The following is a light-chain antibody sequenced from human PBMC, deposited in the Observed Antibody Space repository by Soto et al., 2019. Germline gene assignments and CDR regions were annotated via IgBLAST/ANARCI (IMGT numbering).Light chain of an antibody. CDR1: SSDVGGYDF. CDR3: SSYTNSSLVV. J-gene: IGLJ2*01. CDR2: EVD. V-gene: IGLV2-14*01. Sequence: QSALTQPASVSGSPGQSITISCSGTSSDVGGYDFVSWYQQHPGKAPKLIIYEVDNRPSRISNRFSASKSGNTASLTISGLQTEDEADYFCSSYTNSSLVVFGGGTKLTVL.